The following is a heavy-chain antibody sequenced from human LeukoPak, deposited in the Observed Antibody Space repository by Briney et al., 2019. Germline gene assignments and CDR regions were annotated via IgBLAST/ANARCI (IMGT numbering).Heavy chain of an antibody. V-gene: IGHV1-2*02. D-gene: IGHD3-22*01. J-gene: IGHJ4*02. CDR3: AREDSSGYDY. Sequence: GASVKVSCKAAGYTFTGYYMNWVRQAPGQGLEWMGWINPNSGGTNYAQNFQGRVTMTRDTSISTAYMEVSRLRSDDTAVYYCAREDSSGYDYWGQGTLVTVSS. CDR2: INPNSGGT. CDR1: GYTFTGYY.